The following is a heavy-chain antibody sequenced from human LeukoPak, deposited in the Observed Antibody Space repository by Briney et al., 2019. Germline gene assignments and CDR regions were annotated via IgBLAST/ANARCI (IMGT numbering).Heavy chain of an antibody. J-gene: IGHJ4*02. CDR3: ARRNDIVVVPAAIALDY. D-gene: IGHD2-2*01. V-gene: IGHV1-8*01. CDR2: MNPNSGNT. CDR1: GYTFTSYD. Sequence: ASVTVSCKASGYTFTSYDINWVRQATGQGLEWMGWMNPNSGNTGYAQKFQGRVTMTRDTSISTAYMELSRLRSDDTAVYYCARRNDIVVVPAAIALDYWGQGTLVTVSS.